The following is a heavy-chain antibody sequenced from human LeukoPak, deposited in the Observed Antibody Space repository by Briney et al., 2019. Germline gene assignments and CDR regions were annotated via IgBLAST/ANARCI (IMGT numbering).Heavy chain of an antibody. V-gene: IGHV4-4*07. Sequence: PSETLSLTCTVSGGSISNYYWNWIRQPAGKGLEWIGRIYTSGSTNYNPSLKSRVTMSVDTPKNQFSLKLSSVTAADTAVYYCARGDTTGHDYWGQGTLVTVSS. CDR2: IYTSGST. CDR1: GGSISNYY. CDR3: ARGDTTGHDY. J-gene: IGHJ4*02. D-gene: IGHD2/OR15-2a*01.